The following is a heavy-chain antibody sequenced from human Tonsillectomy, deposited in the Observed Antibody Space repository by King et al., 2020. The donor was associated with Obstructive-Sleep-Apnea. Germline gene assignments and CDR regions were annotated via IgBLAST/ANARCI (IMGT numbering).Heavy chain of an antibody. Sequence: VQLVESGGGLGKPGGSLRLSCAASGFTFSNYSMNWVRQAPGKGLEWVSSISSGSSYIYYADSVKGRFTISRDNAKNSLYLQMNSLRAEDTTVYYCARSSRLSPVGMDVWGQGTTVTVSS. CDR1: GFTFSNYS. J-gene: IGHJ6*02. V-gene: IGHV3-21*01. D-gene: IGHD6-13*01. CDR2: ISSGSSYI. CDR3: ARSSRLSPVGMDV.